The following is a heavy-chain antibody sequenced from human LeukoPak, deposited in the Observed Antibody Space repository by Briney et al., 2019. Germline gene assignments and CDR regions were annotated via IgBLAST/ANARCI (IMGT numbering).Heavy chain of an antibody. V-gene: IGHV6-1*01. CDR1: GDSVSSANTA. J-gene: IGHJ4*02. Sequence: SQTLSLTCAISGDSVSSANTAWNWVRQSPSRGLEWLGRTYYRSKWFTDYAVSVKSRLTINPDTSKNQFSLHLNSLSPEDTAVYYCARGWGFDFWGQGTLVTVSS. CDR3: ARGWGFDF. D-gene: IGHD7-27*01. CDR2: TYYRSKWFT.